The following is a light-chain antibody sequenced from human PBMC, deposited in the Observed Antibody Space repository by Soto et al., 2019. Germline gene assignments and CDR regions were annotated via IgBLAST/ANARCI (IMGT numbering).Light chain of an antibody. Sequence: DIQMTQSPSSLSASVGDRVIITCLASQDIGTYLAWYQQKSGKAPKLLIYDASYLETGVPSRFSARGSGTEFSFTISSLQPEDFATYYCQQHAALPLTFGRGTNIDIK. CDR3: QQHAALPLT. CDR2: DAS. V-gene: IGKV1-33*01. CDR1: QDIGTY. J-gene: IGKJ4*01.